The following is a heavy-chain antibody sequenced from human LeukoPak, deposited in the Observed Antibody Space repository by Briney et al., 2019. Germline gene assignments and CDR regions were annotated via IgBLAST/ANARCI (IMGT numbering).Heavy chain of an antibody. Sequence: ASVKVSCKASGYTFTSYDINWVRQATGQGLEWMGWMNPNSGNTGYAQKFQGRVTITRNTSISTAYMELSSLRSEDTAVYYCARVDSSGWHVRNYYYYYMDVWGKGTTVTVSS. J-gene: IGHJ6*03. V-gene: IGHV1-8*03. CDR1: GYTFTSYD. D-gene: IGHD6-19*01. CDR2: MNPNSGNT. CDR3: ARVDSSGWHVRNYYYYYMDV.